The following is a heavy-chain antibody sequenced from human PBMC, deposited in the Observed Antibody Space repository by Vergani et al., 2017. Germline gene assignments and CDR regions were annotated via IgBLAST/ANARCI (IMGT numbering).Heavy chain of an antibody. Sequence: QVQLQESGPGLVKPSQTLSLTCTVSGGSINSHNYYWGWIRQPAGKGLEWIGRIHTSGSINYNPSLKSRVTMSEDTSKNQFSLNLTSVTAADTAVYFCAREGGTTVTTGYYYYYMDVWGKGTTVTVSS. J-gene: IGHJ6*03. CDR1: GGSINSHNYY. CDR3: AREGGTTVTTGYYYYYMDV. V-gene: IGHV4-61*02. D-gene: IGHD4-11*01. CDR2: IHTSGSI.